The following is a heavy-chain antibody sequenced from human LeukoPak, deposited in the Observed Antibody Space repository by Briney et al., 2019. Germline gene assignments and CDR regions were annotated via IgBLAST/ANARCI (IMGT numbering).Heavy chain of an antibody. J-gene: IGHJ4*02. CDR3: ASIYDSSGSIGDY. V-gene: IGHV1-69*04. D-gene: IGHD3-22*01. Sequence: SSVNVSCKPSGGTFSSYAISWVRPAAGRGLKWMGRVIPILGIANYAQKFQGRVTITADKSTITAYMELSSLRSEDTAVYYCASIYDSSGSIGDYRGQGTLVTVSS. CDR1: GGTFSSYA. CDR2: VIPILGIA.